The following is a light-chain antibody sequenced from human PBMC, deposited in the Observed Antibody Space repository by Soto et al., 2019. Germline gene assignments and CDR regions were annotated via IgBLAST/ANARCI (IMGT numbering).Light chain of an antibody. V-gene: IGKV3-20*01. J-gene: IGKJ2*01. Sequence: DIGLTQSPGTLSVSPGESATLSCRPSQPVSTSYLAWFQKKPGQAPRLLIYATSKRASGIPDRFSGSGSGTDFTLTISRLEPEDFAVFYCHQYVTSPYTFGQGTSLEI. CDR3: HQYVTSPYT. CDR2: ATS. CDR1: QPVSTSY.